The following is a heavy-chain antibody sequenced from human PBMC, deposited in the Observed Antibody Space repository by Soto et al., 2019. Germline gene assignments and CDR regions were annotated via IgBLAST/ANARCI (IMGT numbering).Heavy chain of an antibody. CDR1: GFTFSSYG. V-gene: IGHV3-33*01. CDR3: ARDRGSGYYLGPHWFDP. J-gene: IGHJ5*02. D-gene: IGHD3-22*01. Sequence: PGGSLRLSCAASGFTFSSYGMHWVRQAPGKGLEWVAVIWYDGSNKYYADYVKGRFTISRDNSKNTLYLQMKSLRAEDTAVYYCARDRGSGYYLGPHWFDPWGQGTLVTVSS. CDR2: IWYDGSNK.